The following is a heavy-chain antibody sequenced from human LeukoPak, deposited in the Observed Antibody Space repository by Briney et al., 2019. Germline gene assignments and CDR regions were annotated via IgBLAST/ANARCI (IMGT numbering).Heavy chain of an antibody. V-gene: IGHV3-74*01. Sequence: GGSLRLSCTASGFTFTSHWMHWVRPVPGKGLVWVSRINGDGSGTNHADSVKGRFTISRDNAKNTLYLQMNSLRVEETAVYYCARDRVYGSGSSEYRGQGTLVTVSS. CDR2: INGDGSGT. CDR1: GFTFTSHW. J-gene: IGHJ4*02. D-gene: IGHD3-10*01. CDR3: ARDRVYGSGSSEY.